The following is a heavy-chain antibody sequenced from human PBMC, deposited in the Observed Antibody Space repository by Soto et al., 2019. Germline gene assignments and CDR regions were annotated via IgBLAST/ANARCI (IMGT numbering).Heavy chain of an antibody. CDR2: ISTYNGNT. Sequence: ASVKVSCKASGYMFRSYGISWVRQAPGKGLEWMGWISTYNGNTNYGQKLQGRVTMTTDTSTSTAYMELRSLRSDDTAVYYCARGLEYDFWSGGHAFDIWGQGTMVTVSS. J-gene: IGHJ3*02. CDR1: GYMFRSYG. CDR3: ARGLEYDFWSGGHAFDI. V-gene: IGHV1-18*01. D-gene: IGHD3-3*01.